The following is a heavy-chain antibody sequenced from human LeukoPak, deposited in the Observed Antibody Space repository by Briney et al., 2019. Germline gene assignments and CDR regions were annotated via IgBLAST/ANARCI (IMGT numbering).Heavy chain of an antibody. Sequence: ASVKVSCKVSGYTLTELSMHWVRQAPGKGPEWMGGFDPEDGETIYAQKFQGRVTMTEDTSTDTAYMELSSLRSEDTAVYYCATGLTPNGGYDLWEFDYWGQGTLVTVSS. CDR3: ATGLTPNGGYDLWEFDY. V-gene: IGHV1-24*01. J-gene: IGHJ4*02. CDR2: FDPEDGET. CDR1: GYTLTELS. D-gene: IGHD3-3*01.